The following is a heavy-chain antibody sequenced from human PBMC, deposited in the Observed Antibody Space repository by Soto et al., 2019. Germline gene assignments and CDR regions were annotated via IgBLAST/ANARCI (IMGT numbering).Heavy chain of an antibody. Sequence: SETLSLTCAVYGGSFSGYYWSWIRQPPGKGLEWIGEINHSGSTNYNPSLKSRVTISVDTSKNQFSLKLGSVTAADTAVYYCARGRRVVPAASAYYYYGMDVWGQGTTVTVSS. J-gene: IGHJ6*02. CDR3: ARGRRVVPAASAYYYYGMDV. CDR2: INHSGST. CDR1: GGSFSGYY. V-gene: IGHV4-34*01. D-gene: IGHD2-2*01.